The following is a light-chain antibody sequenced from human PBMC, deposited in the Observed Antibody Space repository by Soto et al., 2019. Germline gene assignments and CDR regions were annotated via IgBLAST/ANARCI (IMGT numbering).Light chain of an antibody. CDR2: DVT. J-gene: IGLJ1*01. V-gene: IGLV2-14*03. CDR3: NSYTSSSTYV. CDR1: SSDVGGFTY. Sequence: QSVLTQPASVSGSPGQSITISCTGTSSDVGGFTYVSWYQQHPGKAPKLMIYDVTNRPSGVSYRFSGSKSGNTASLTISGLQAEDEADYYCNSYTSSSTYVFGTGTQLTVL.